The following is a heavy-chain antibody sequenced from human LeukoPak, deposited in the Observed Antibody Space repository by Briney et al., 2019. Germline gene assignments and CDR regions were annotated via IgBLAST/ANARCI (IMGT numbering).Heavy chain of an antibody. Sequence: SETLSLTCTVSGGSISSYHWSWIRQPPGKGLEWIGYIYYSGSTNYNPSLKSRVTISVDTSKNQFSLKLSSVTAADTAVYYCARATVTTLLDPWGQGTLVTVSS. CDR2: IYYSGST. CDR3: ARATVTTLLDP. D-gene: IGHD4-17*01. J-gene: IGHJ5*02. CDR1: GGSISSYH. V-gene: IGHV4-59*01.